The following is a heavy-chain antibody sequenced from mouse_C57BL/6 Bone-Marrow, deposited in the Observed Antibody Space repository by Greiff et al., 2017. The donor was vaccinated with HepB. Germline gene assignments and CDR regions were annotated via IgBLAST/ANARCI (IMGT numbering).Heavy chain of an antibody. D-gene: IGHD3-2*02. J-gene: IGHJ4*01. CDR1: GYTFTDYY. CDR3: ARWRDSSGYAMDY. Sequence: QVQLQQSGAELVRPGASVKLSCKASGYTFTDYYINWVKQRPGQGLEWIARIYPGSGNTYYNEKFKGKATLTAEKSSSTAYMQLSSLTSEDSAVYFCARWRDSSGYAMDYWGQGTSVTVSS. CDR2: IYPGSGNT. V-gene: IGHV1-76*01.